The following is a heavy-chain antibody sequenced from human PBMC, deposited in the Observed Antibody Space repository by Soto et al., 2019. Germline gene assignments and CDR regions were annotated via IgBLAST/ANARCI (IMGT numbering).Heavy chain of an antibody. CDR3: ARSRTNRFPDWFDP. J-gene: IGHJ5*02. V-gene: IGHV4-59*08. D-gene: IGHD2-21*01. CDR1: GGSISSYY. Sequence: QVQLQESGPGLVKPSETLSLTCTVSGGSISSYYWSWIRQPPGKGLEWIGYIYYSGSTNYNPSLKIRVTISVDTSKNQFSLKLSSVTAADTAVYYCARSRTNRFPDWFDPWGQGTLVTVSS. CDR2: IYYSGST.